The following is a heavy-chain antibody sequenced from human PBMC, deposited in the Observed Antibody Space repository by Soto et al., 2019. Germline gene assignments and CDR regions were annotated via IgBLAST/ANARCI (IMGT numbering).Heavy chain of an antibody. Sequence: QVQLVESGGGVVQPGRSLRLSCAASGFTFSSYAMHWVRQAPGKGLEWVAVISYDGSNKYYADSVKGRFTISRDNSKNXVXRXMXRLSAEDTAVYYCARDPFPNAYCVSTFCYRLPWFDPWGQGALVTVSS. D-gene: IGHD2-2*01. CDR3: ARDPFPNAYCVSTFCYRLPWFDP. CDR1: GFTFSSYA. J-gene: IGHJ5*02. CDR2: ISYDGSNK. V-gene: IGHV3-30-3*01.